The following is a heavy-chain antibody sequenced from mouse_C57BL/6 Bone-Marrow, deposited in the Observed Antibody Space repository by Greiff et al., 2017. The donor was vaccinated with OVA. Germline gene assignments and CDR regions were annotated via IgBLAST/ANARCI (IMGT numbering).Heavy chain of an antibody. Sequence: VQLQQPGAELVRPGTSVKLSCKASGYTFTSYWMHWVKQRPGQGLEWIGVIDPSDSYTNYNQKFKGKATLTVDTSSSTAYMQLSSLTSEDSAVYYCAREGLRRSYWGQGTTLTVSS. V-gene: IGHV1-59*01. J-gene: IGHJ2*01. CDR1: GYTFTSYW. CDR3: AREGLRRSY. D-gene: IGHD2-4*01. CDR2: IDPSDSYT.